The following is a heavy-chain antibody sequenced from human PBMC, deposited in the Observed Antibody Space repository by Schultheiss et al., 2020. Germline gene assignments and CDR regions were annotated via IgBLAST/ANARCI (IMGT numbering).Heavy chain of an antibody. Sequence: GGSLRLSCAASGFTFSSYAMSWVRQAPGKGLEWVSAISGSGGSTYYADSVKGRFTISRDNAKNSLYLQMNSLRAEDTAVYYCAREIWNYSSLFDYWGQGTLVTVSS. CDR1: GFTFSSYA. V-gene: IGHV3-23*01. J-gene: IGHJ4*02. CDR2: ISGSGGST. CDR3: AREIWNYSSLFDY. D-gene: IGHD1-7*01.